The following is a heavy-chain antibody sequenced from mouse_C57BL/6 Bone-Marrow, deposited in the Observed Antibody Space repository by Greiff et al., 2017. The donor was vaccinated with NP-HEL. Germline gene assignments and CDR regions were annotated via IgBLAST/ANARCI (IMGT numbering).Heavy chain of an antibody. J-gene: IGHJ3*01. CDR1: GFTFSSYT. CDR2: ISGGGGNT. Sequence: EVKLVESGGGLVKPGGSLKLSCAASGFTFSSYTMSWVRQTPEKRLEWVATISGGGGNTYYPDSVKGRFTISRDNAKNTLYLQMSSLRSEDTAVYYCARRVRANVAAFAYWGQGTLVTVSA. CDR3: ARRVRANVAAFAY. V-gene: IGHV5-9*04. D-gene: IGHD1-1*01.